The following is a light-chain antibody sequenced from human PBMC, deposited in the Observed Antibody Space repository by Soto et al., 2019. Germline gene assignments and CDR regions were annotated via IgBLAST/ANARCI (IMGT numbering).Light chain of an antibody. V-gene: IGKV1-39*01. CDR3: QQSYRAPLT. Sequence: DLPMTQSPSSLSASVGDRVTITCRASLTISKSLNWYQQKPGKAPKVLIYGVSNLQSGVPSRFSGSGSGTDFTLTISSLQPEDVAIYYCQQSYRAPLTFGGGTSVEIK. CDR1: LTISKS. CDR2: GVS. J-gene: IGKJ4*01.